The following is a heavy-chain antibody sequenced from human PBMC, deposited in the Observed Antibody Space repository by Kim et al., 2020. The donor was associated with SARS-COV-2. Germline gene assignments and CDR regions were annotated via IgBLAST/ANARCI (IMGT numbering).Heavy chain of an antibody. D-gene: IGHD3-10*01. J-gene: IGHJ6*02. V-gene: IGHV3-30*01. Sequence: SVKGRFTISRDNSKNTLYLQMNSLRAEDTAVYYCARVGRGVIYYYYGMDVWGQGTTVTVSS. CDR3: ARVGRGVIYYYYGMDV.